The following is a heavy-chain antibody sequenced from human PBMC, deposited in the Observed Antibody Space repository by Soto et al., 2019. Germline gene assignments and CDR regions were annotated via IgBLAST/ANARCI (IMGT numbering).Heavy chain of an antibody. CDR1: GFTVINTD. V-gene: IGHV3-53*01. J-gene: IGHJ5*02. Sequence: GSLRLSCAASGFTVINTDMTFFRHPPGKGLECVSVIYTAGGTNYADSVKGRFIISRDNSKNTLYLQMNSLRAEDTAVYYCARALPVAKGGFDPWGQGARVTVSA. CDR3: ARALPVAKGGFDP. D-gene: IGHD2-2*01. CDR2: IYTAGGT.